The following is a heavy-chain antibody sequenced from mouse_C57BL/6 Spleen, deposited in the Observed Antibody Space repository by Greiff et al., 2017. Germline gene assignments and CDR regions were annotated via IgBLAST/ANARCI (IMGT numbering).Heavy chain of an antibody. CDR1: GYSFTSYY. V-gene: IGHV1-66*01. J-gene: IGHJ2*01. CDR3: ARDYYGSRAFFDY. CDR2: IYPGSGNT. Sequence: VQLQESGPELVKPGASVKISCKASGYSFTSYYIHWVKQRPGQGLEWIGWIYPGSGNTKYNEKFKGKATLTADTSSSTAYMQLSSLTSEDSAVYYCARDYYGSRAFFDYWGQGTTLTVSS. D-gene: IGHD1-1*01.